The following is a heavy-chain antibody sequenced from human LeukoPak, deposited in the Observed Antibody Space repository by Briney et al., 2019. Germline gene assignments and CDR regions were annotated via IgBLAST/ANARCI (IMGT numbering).Heavy chain of an antibody. CDR2: INPNSGST. Sequence: GASVKVSCKASGYTFTGYYMHWGRQAPGQGLEWMGWINPNSGSTNYAQKFQGRVTMTRDTSISTAYMELSRLRSDDTAVYYCAREYSSSSEFDYWGQGTLVTVSS. V-gene: IGHV1-2*02. CDR3: AREYSSSSEFDY. D-gene: IGHD6-6*01. CDR1: GYTFTGYY. J-gene: IGHJ4*02.